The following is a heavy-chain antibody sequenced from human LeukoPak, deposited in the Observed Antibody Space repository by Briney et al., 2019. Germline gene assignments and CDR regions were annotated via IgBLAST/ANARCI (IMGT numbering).Heavy chain of an antibody. V-gene: IGHV3-33*08. Sequence: PGGSLRLSCAASGFTFSNAWMNWVRQAPGKGRGWVAVIWYDGSNKYYADSVKGRFTISRDNSKNTLYLQMNSLRAEDTAVYYCALNGREVPSGAFDIWGQGTMVTVSS. CDR2: IWYDGSNK. CDR1: GFTFSNAW. D-gene: IGHD3-16*02. J-gene: IGHJ3*02. CDR3: ALNGREVPSGAFDI.